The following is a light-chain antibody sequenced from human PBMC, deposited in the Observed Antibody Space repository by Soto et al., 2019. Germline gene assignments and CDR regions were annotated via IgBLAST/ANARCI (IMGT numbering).Light chain of an antibody. V-gene: IGKV3-20*01. CDR1: QSVSSSY. CDR3: QQYGSSQWT. J-gene: IGKJ1*01. CDR2: GAS. Sequence: EIVLTQXPGTLSLSPGERATLSRRASQSVSSSYLAWYQQKPGQAPRLLIYGASSRATGIPDRFSGSGSGTDFTLTISRLQPEDFAVYYCQQYGSSQWTFGQGTKVEIK.